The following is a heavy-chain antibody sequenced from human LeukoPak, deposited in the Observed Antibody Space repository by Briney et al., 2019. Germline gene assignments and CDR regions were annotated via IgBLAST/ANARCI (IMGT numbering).Heavy chain of an antibody. CDR1: GGSISSSSYY. J-gene: IGHJ6*02. CDR2: IYYSGST. D-gene: IGHD3-3*01. Sequence: SETLSLTCTVSGGSISSSSYYWGWIRQPPGKGLEWIGSIYYSGSTYYNPSHKSRVTISVDTSKNQFSLKLSSVTAADTAVYYCARYQQRRYDFWSGYYTSTRYYGMDVWGQGTTVTVSS. CDR3: ARYQQRRYDFWSGYYTSTRYYGMDV. V-gene: IGHV4-39*01.